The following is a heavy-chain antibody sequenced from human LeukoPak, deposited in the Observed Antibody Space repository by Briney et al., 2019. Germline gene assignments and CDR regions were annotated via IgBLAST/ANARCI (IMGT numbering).Heavy chain of an antibody. CDR3: ARGLTQSMVRGVQYYYYYMDV. D-gene: IGHD3-10*01. V-gene: IGHV4-34*01. CDR1: GGSFSGYY. CDR2: INHSGST. J-gene: IGHJ6*03. Sequence: PSETLSLTCAVYGGSFSGYYWSWIRQPPGKGLEWIGEINHSGSTNYNPSLKSRVTISVDTSKNQFSLKLSSVTAADTAVYYCARGLTQSMVRGVQYYYYYMDVWGKGTTVTVSS.